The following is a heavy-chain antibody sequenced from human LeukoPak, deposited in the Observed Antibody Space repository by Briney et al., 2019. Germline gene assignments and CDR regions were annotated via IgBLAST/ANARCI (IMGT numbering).Heavy chain of an antibody. Sequence: SGPTLVKPTQTFTLTCSISGVSLGTSGVAVGWIRQPPGRALEWLALIYWNDDKRFSPSLKTRLTITKDTSKNQVVLTLANMDPVDTATYFCTHRRRVVELERPFSGPQTNNWFDPWGPGILVTVSS. CDR1: GVSLGTSGVA. CDR2: IYWNDDK. V-gene: IGHV2-5*01. D-gene: IGHD1-1*01. CDR3: THRRRVVELERPFSGPQTNNWFDP. J-gene: IGHJ5*02.